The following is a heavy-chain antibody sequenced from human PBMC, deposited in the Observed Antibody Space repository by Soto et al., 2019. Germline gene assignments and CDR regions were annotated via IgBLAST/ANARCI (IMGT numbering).Heavy chain of an antibody. CDR2: IYHSGST. D-gene: IGHD3-22*01. CDR1: GGSISSGGYS. J-gene: IGHJ6*02. V-gene: IGHV4-30-2*01. Sequence: PSETLSLTCAVSGGSISSGGYSWSWIRQPPGKGLEWIGYIYHSGSTYYNPSLKSRVTISVDRSKNQFSLKLSSVTAADTAVYYCARGGDYYDSSGKTGYGMDVWGQGTTVTVSS. CDR3: ARGGDYYDSSGKTGYGMDV.